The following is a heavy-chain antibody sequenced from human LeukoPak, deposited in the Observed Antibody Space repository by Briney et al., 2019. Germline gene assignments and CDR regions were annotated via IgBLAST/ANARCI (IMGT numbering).Heavy chain of an antibody. J-gene: IGHJ6*02. Sequence: GGSLRLSCAASGFIFSNYYMNWVRQAPGKGLEWVAHIKQDGSEKNYAESVKGRLTISRDNAKNSLYLQMNSLRAEDTAVYYCARERWSLYSNDYYYYGLDVWGQGTTVTVSS. CDR3: ARERWSLYSNDYYYYGLDV. CDR2: IKQDGSEK. CDR1: GFIFSNYY. V-gene: IGHV3-7*01. D-gene: IGHD3-3*01.